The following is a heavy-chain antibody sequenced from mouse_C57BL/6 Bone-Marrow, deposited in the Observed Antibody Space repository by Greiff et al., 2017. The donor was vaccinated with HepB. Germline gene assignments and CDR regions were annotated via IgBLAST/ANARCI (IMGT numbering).Heavy chain of an antibody. D-gene: IGHD1-1*01. CDR2: IRNKANNHAT. CDR3: TRLAAHYGSSYFDY. CDR1: GFTFSDAW. Sequence: EVQLVESGGGLVQPGGSMKLSCAASGFTFSDAWMDWVRQSPEKGLEWVAEIRNKANNHATYYAESVKGRFTISRDDSKSSVYLQMNSLRAEDTGIYYCTRLAAHYGSSYFDYWGQGTTLTVSS. V-gene: IGHV6-6*01. J-gene: IGHJ2*01.